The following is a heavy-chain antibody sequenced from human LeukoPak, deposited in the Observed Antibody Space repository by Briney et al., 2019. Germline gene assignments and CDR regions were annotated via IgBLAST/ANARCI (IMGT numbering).Heavy chain of an antibody. D-gene: IGHD6-13*01. J-gene: IGHJ4*02. CDR2: ISYDGSNK. Sequence: GGSLRLSCAASGFTFSSYGMHWVRQAPGKGLEWVAVISYDGSNKYYADSVKGRFTISRDNSKNTLYLQMNSLRAKDTAVYYCAKEGRAGGLDYWGQGTLVTVSS. CDR1: GFTFSSYG. V-gene: IGHV3-30*18. CDR3: AKEGRAGGLDY.